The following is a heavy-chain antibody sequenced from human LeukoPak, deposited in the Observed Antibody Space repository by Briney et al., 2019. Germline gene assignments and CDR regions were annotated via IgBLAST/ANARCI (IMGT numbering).Heavy chain of an antibody. CDR2: ISRSGTTI. CDR1: GFTFNDYY. Sequence: GGSLRLSCAASGFTFNDYYMCWIRQAPGKGLEWVSYISRSGTTIYYADSVKGRFTISRDNAKNSLFLQMNSQRAEDTAVYYCARDRIYYGSGSRFDYWGQGTLVTVSS. D-gene: IGHD3-10*01. V-gene: IGHV3-11*04. CDR3: ARDRIYYGSGSRFDY. J-gene: IGHJ4*02.